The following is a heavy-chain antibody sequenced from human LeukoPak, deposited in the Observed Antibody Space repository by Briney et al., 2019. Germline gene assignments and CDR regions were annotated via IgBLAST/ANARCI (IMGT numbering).Heavy chain of an antibody. J-gene: IGHJ1*01. Sequence: GGSLRLSCAASGFTFSSYGMHWVRQAPGKGLEWVAFVRYDGSNKYYADSVKGRFTISRDNSKNTLYLQMNSLRAEDTAVYYCAKDYYGSGSEYFQHWGQGTLVTVSS. D-gene: IGHD3-10*01. V-gene: IGHV3-30*02. CDR1: GFTFSSYG. CDR2: VRYDGSNK. CDR3: AKDYYGSGSEYFQH.